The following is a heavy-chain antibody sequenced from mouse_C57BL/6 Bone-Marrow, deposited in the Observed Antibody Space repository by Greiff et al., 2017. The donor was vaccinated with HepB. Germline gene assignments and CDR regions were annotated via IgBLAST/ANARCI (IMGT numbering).Heavy chain of an antibody. V-gene: IGHV14-4*01. D-gene: IGHD2-2*01. CDR3: TNGYDVGYYAMDY. CDR2: IDPENGDT. CDR1: GYTFTSYW. J-gene: IGHJ4*01. Sequence: VQLQQPGAELVKPGASVKMSCKASGYTFTSYWITWVKQRPGQGLEWIGWIDPENGDTEYASKFQGKATITADTSSNTAYLQLSSLTSEDTAVYYCTNGYDVGYYAMDYWGQGTSVTVSS.